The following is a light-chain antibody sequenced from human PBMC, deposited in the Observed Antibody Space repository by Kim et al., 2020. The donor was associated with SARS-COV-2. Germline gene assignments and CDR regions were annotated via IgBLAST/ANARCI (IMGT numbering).Light chain of an antibody. CDR2: KTS. CDR1: QSIGSW. J-gene: IGKJ2*01. Sequence: DIQMTQSPSTLSASVGDRVTVTCRASQSIGSWLVWHQQKPGKAPKVLVYKTSYLVTGVPSRFSGSGSGTEFTLTISSLQPDDFATYYCKQYSRYPVTFGQGTKLEI. V-gene: IGKV1-5*03. CDR3: KQYSRYPVT.